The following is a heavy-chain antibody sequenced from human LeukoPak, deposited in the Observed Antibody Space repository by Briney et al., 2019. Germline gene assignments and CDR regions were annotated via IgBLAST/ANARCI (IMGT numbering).Heavy chain of an antibody. V-gene: IGHV3-33*01. Sequence: GGSLRLSCAASRFSFSNYAMHWVRQAPGKGLEWVAIMWYDGSDKYNGDSAKGRLTISRDNSENTLYLQMKSLRAEDTGVYYCARDSCSSISCPGHNAFDIWGQGTMVTVSS. D-gene: IGHD2-2*01. CDR3: ARDSCSSISCPGHNAFDI. CDR1: RFSFSNYA. CDR2: MWYDGSDK. J-gene: IGHJ3*02.